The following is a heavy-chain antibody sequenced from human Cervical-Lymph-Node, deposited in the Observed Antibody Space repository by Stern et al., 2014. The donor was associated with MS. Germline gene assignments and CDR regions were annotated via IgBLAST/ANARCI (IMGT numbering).Heavy chain of an antibody. V-gene: IGHV1-69*12. J-gene: IGHJ4*02. CDR1: GGTFSDV. CDR3: ATTFH. CDR2: IIRMFGTT. D-gene: IGHD3-16*01. Sequence: QDQLVQSGPEVKKPGSSVKLSCKASGGTFSDVINWVRQAPGQGLDGMGGIIRMFGTTKYAQKFQGRVKITADESMTNGYMELTSLTSEDTALYYCATTFHWGQGTLITVSS.